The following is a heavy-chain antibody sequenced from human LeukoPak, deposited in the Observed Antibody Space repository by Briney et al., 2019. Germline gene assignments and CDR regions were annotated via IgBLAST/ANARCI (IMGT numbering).Heavy chain of an antibody. CDR2: IYTSGST. V-gene: IGHV4-61*02. J-gene: IGHJ4*02. CDR1: GGSISSGSYY. D-gene: IGHD3-3*01. Sequence: PSETLSLTCTVSGGSISSGSYYWSWIRQPAGKGLEWIGRIYTSGSTNYNPSLKSRVTISVDTSKNQFSLKLSSVTAADTAVYYCARDSPYYDFWSGYYYFDYWGQGTLVTVSS. CDR3: ARDSPYYDFWSGYYYFDY.